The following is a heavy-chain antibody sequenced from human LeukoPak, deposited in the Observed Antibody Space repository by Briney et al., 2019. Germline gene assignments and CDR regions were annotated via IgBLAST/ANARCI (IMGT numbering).Heavy chain of an antibody. J-gene: IGHJ4*02. CDR3: AKGPADTRFYFDY. CDR2: ISSSSSYI. Sequence: GGSLRLSCAASGFTFSSYSMNWVRQAPGKGLEWVSSISSSSSYIYYADSVKGRFTISRDNSKNTLFLQMNSLRAEDTAVYYCAKGPADTRFYFDYWGQGTLVTVSS. V-gene: IGHV3-21*04. D-gene: IGHD6-13*01. CDR1: GFTFSSYS.